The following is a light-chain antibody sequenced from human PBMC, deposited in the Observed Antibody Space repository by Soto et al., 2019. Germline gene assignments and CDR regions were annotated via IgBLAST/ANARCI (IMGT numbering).Light chain of an antibody. Sequence: QSVLTQPPSASGTPGQRVTISCSGSSSNIGSNTVNWYQQLPGTAPKLLIYSNNQRPSGVPDRFSGSKSGTSASLAISGLQSEDEADYYCAAGDDSLNANWVFGGGTKVTVL. CDR1: SSNIGSNT. CDR2: SNN. CDR3: AAGDDSLNANWV. J-gene: IGLJ3*02. V-gene: IGLV1-44*01.